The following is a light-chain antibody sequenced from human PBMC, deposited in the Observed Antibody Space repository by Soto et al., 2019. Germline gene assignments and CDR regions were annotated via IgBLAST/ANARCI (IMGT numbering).Light chain of an antibody. Sequence: PGEIAPLSCRASQSFRGLLAWYQQKPGQAPRLLIYDAYNRATGIPARFSGSESGTEFTLTISSLQSEDFAVYYCHHYHNWPMTFGQGTRLEVK. V-gene: IGKV3-15*01. CDR2: DAY. CDR3: HHYHNWPMT. J-gene: IGKJ5*01. CDR1: QSFRGL.